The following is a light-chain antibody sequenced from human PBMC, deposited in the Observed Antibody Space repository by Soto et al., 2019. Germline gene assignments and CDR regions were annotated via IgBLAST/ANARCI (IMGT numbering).Light chain of an antibody. CDR2: SNN. Sequence: QAVVTQPPSASGTPGPRVTIPCSGSNSNIGSNTVNWYQQLPGAAPKLLIYSNNQRPSGVPDRFSGSKSGTSASLAITGLQSEDEADYYCAGWDDSLNGVVFGGGTKVTVL. CDR3: AGWDDSLNGVV. J-gene: IGLJ2*01. CDR1: NSNIGSNT. V-gene: IGLV1-44*01.